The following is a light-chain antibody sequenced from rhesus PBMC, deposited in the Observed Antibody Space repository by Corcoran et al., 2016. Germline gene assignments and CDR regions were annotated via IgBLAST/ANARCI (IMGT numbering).Light chain of an antibody. Sequence: IQMSQSPSSLSASVGDKVTITCRASQGISNALAWYQQKPGKAPKRLVYKASNLDNGVPSRFSGSGSGTDFTLTINSLQPEDFATYYCLQYDSDPLAFGGGTKVELK. J-gene: IGKJ4*01. CDR3: LQYDSDPLA. CDR2: KAS. CDR1: QGISNA. V-gene: IGKV1-43*02.